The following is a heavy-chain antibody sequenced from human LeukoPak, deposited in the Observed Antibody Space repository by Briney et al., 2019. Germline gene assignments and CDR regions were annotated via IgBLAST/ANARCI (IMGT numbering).Heavy chain of an antibody. CDR3: ARRYYYDSSGNKYYFDY. Sequence: ASVKVSCKASGYTFTSYGISWVRQAPGQGLEWMGWISAYNGNTNYAQKLQGRVTMTTVTSTSTAYMELRSLRSDDTAVYYCARRYYYDSSGNKYYFDYWGQGTLVTVSS. CDR2: ISAYNGNT. V-gene: IGHV1-18*01. J-gene: IGHJ4*02. D-gene: IGHD3-22*01. CDR1: GYTFTSYG.